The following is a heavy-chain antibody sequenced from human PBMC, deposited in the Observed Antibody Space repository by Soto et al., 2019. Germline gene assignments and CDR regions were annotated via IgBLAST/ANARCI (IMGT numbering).Heavy chain of an antibody. CDR1: GFTFSNYG. CDR3: AKDMAAAAHQGDAFDI. D-gene: IGHD6-13*01. V-gene: IGHV3-33*03. Sequence: QVQLVESGGGVVQPGRSLRLSCAASGFTFSNYGMHWVRQAPGKGVEWVAVIWNDGTNKYYVDSVRGRFTISRDDSENTLYLEMNSLRAEDTGVYYCAKDMAAAAHQGDAFDIWGLGTMVSVSA. CDR2: IWNDGTNK. J-gene: IGHJ3*02.